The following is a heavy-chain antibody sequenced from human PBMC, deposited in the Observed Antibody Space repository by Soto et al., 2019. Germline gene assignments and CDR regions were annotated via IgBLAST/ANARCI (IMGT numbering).Heavy chain of an antibody. J-gene: IGHJ5*02. V-gene: IGHV4-39*01. D-gene: IGHD6-19*01. Sequence: QVQLQESGPGLVKPSETLSLTCTVSGDSVSSRYFYWAWIRPPRGMGLEWVGSIYYSGTTYETPSLRSRGTISVYTSLNPTPLTLTCVTATDTAVYYCARRHTSGCQTSWFDPWGQGALVIVSS. CDR2: IYYSGTT. CDR3: ARRHTSGCQTSWFDP. CDR1: GDSVSSRYFY.